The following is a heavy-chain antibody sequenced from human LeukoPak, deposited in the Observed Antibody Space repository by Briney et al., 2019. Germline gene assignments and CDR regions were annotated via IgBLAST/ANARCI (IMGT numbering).Heavy chain of an antibody. CDR1: GGSIISSSYC. CDR3: ARGTYIVVVSAAAAYNWFDP. Sequence: SESLSLTCTVSGGSIISSSYCWGWIRQPPGKGLEWIGGIYYGGSTYYNPSLKSRVTISVDTSKNQFSLKLSSVTAADTAVYYCARGTYIVVVSAAAAYNWFDPWGQGTLVTVSS. J-gene: IGHJ5*02. CDR2: IYYGGST. V-gene: IGHV4-39*07. D-gene: IGHD2-2*01.